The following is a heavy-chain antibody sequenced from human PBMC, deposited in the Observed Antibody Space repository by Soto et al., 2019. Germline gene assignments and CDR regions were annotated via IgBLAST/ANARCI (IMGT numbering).Heavy chain of an antibody. D-gene: IGHD2-2*01. CDR3: AKVFSPPADY. Sequence: PGGSLRLSCAASGFTFSSYGMHWVRQAPGKGLEWVAVISYDGSNKYYADSVKGRFTISRDNSKNTLYLQMNSLRAEDTAVYYCAKVFSPPADYWGQGTLVTVSS. V-gene: IGHV3-30*18. CDR2: ISYDGSNK. CDR1: GFTFSSYG. J-gene: IGHJ4*02.